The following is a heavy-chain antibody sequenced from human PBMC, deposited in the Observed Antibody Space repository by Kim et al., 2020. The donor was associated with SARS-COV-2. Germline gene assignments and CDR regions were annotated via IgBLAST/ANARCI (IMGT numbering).Heavy chain of an antibody. CDR2: IIPILGIA. V-gene: IGHV1-69*04. CDR1: GGTFSSYA. CDR3: ARDLSAGYSGYDSGGGY. D-gene: IGHD5-12*01. J-gene: IGHJ4*02. Sequence: SVKVSCKASGGTFSSYAISWVRQAPGQGLEWMGRIIPILGIANYAQKFQGRVTITADKSTSTAYMELSSLRSEDTAVYYCARDLSAGYSGYDSGGGYWGQGTLVTVSS.